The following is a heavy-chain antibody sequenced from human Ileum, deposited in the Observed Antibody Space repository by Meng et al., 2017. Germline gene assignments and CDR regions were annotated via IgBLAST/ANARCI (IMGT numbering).Heavy chain of an antibody. D-gene: IGHD3-3*01. CDR1: GFTVSYQY. CDR2: IDAGGGT. V-gene: IGHV3-53*02. J-gene: IGHJ1*01. CDR3: VGGFYFQY. Sequence: EVQLAATGGGLVHPGGSLILSCAASGFTVSYQYMNWVRQAPGKGLEWVSVIDAGGGTNYADSVKGRFTISRDNSKNTLYLQMDSLRAEDTAVYYCVGGFYFQYWGQGTLVTVSS.